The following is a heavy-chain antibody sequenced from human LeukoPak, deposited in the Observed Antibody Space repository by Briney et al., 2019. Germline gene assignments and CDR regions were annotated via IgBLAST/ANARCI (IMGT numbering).Heavy chain of an antibody. D-gene: IGHD1-7*01. CDR2: IYYSGST. CDR1: GGSISSSSYY. CDR3: ARDGNNWNYLSGAWFDP. V-gene: IGHV4-39*07. J-gene: IGHJ5*02. Sequence: SETLSLTCTVSGGSISSSSYYWGWIRQPPGKGLEWIGSIYYSGSTYYNPSLKSRVTISVDTSKNQFSLKLSSVTAADTAVYYCARDGNNWNYLSGAWFDPWGQGTLVTVSS.